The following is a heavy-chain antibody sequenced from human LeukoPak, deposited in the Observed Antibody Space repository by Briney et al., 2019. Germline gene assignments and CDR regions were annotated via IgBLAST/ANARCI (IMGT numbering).Heavy chain of an antibody. CDR2: INSDGSST. V-gene: IGHV3-74*01. J-gene: IGHJ4*02. Sequence: PGGSLRLSCAASGFTFSSSAMTWVRQAPGKGLVWVSRINSDGSSTSYADSVKGRFTISRGNAKNTLYLQMNSLRAEDTAVYYCATISSGYYVFDYWGQGTLVTVSS. CDR3: ATISSGYYVFDY. D-gene: IGHD3-22*01. CDR1: GFTFSSSA.